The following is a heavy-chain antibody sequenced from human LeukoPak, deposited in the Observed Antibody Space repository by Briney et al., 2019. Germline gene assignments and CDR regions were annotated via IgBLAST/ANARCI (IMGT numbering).Heavy chain of an antibody. J-gene: IGHJ4*02. V-gene: IGHV4-34*01. CDR1: GGSFSGYY. CDR3: ARVTTGFVWYLDY. D-gene: IGHD1-1*01. CDR2: INHSGST. Sequence: SETLSLTCAVYGGSFSGYYWSWIRQPPGKGLEWIGEINHSGSTNYNPSLKSRVTISVDTSKNQFSLKLSSVTAADTAVYYCARVTTGFVWYLDYWGQGTLVTVSS.